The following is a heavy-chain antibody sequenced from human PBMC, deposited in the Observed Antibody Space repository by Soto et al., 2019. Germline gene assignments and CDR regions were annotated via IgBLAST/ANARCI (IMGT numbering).Heavy chain of an antibody. J-gene: IGHJ4*02. D-gene: IGHD6-6*01. CDR1: GYSFTSYW. CDR2: IYPGDSDT. V-gene: IGHV5-51*01. Sequence: GESLKISCKGSGYSFTSYWIGWVRQMPGKGLEWMGIIYPGDSDTRYSPSFQGQVTISADKSISTAYLQWSSLKASDTAMYYCARRWDLAGYSSSYYFDYWGQGTLVTVSS. CDR3: ARRWDLAGYSSSYYFDY.